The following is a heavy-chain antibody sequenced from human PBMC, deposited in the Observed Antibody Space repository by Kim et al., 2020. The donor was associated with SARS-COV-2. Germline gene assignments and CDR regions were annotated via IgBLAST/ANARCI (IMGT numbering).Heavy chain of an antibody. Sequence: GGSLRLSCAASGFTFDDYAMHWVRQAPGKGLEWVSGISWNSGSIGYADSVKGRFTISRDNAKNSLYLQMNSLRAEDTALYYCAKDLDGCYYFDYWGQGTLVTVSS. CDR1: GFTFDDYA. J-gene: IGHJ4*02. CDR2: ISWNSGSI. V-gene: IGHV3-9*01. CDR3: AKDLDGCYYFDY.